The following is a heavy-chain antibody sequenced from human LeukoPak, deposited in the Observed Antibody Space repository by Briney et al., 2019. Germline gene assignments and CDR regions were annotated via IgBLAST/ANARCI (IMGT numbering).Heavy chain of an antibody. D-gene: IGHD4-17*01. CDR2: IYPGDSDT. CDR3: ARVLVVAAIDYGDYGDY. J-gene: IGHJ4*02. Sequence: GESLKISCKGSGYSFTSYWIGWVRQMPGKGLEWMGIIYPGDSDTRYSPSFQGQVTISADKSISTAYLQWSSLKASDTAMYYCARVLVVAAIDYGDYGDYWGQGTLVTVSS. V-gene: IGHV5-51*01. CDR1: GYSFTSYW.